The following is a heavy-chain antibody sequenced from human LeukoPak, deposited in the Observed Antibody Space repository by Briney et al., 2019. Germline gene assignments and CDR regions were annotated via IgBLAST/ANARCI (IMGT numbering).Heavy chain of an antibody. J-gene: IGHJ6*03. CDR2: IYTSGST. Sequence: SSETLSLTCTVSGGSISSYYWSWIRQPAGKGLEWIGRIYTSGSTNYNPSLKSRVTMSVDTSKNQFSLKLSSVTAADTAVYYCARGIYSSSLHHYYYYYMDVWGKGTTVTVSS. D-gene: IGHD6-13*01. V-gene: IGHV4-4*07. CDR1: GGSISSYY. CDR3: ARGIYSSSLHHYYYYYMDV.